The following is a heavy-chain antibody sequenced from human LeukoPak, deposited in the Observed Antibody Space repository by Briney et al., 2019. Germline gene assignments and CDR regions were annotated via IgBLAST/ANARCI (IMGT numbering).Heavy chain of an antibody. D-gene: IGHD6-19*01. CDR2: ISWNSGSI. CDR1: GFTFSSYW. Sequence: GGSLRLSCAASGFTFSSYWMHWVRQPPGRGLEWVSGISWNSGSIDYADSVKGRFTISRDNAKNSLYLQMNSLRVEDTAFYYCAKDNRRHYTSGPNPDSLHWGQGALVTVSS. V-gene: IGHV3-9*01. J-gene: IGHJ4*02. CDR3: AKDNRRHYTSGPNPDSLH.